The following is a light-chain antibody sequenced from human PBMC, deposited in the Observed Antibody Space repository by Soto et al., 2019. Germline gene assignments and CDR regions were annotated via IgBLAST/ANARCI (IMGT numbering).Light chain of an antibody. V-gene: IGLV1-44*01. CDR1: TSNIGRND. CDR2: GHN. CDR3: CSYAGSSTYV. Sequence: HSVLTQPPSASGTPGQRVSISCSGSTSNIGRNDVNWYQQLPGTAPKLLIYGHNQRPSGVPDRFSGSKSGNTASLTISGLQAEDEADYYCCSYAGSSTYVFGTGTKVTVL. J-gene: IGLJ1*01.